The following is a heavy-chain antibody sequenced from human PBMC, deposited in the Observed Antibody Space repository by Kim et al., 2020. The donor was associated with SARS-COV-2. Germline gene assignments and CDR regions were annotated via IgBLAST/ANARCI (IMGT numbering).Heavy chain of an antibody. CDR3: ARELGGYSYGFVDY. Sequence: GGSLRLSCAASGFTFSSYGMHWVRQAPGKGLEWVAVIWYDGSNKYYADSVKGRFTISRDNSKNTLYLQMNSLRAEDTAVYYCARELGGYSYGFVDYWGQGTLVTVSS. CDR1: GFTFSSYG. V-gene: IGHV3-33*01. D-gene: IGHD5-18*01. J-gene: IGHJ4*02. CDR2: IWYDGSNK.